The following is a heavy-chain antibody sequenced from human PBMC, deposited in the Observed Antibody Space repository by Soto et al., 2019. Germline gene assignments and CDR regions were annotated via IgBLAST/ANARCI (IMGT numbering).Heavy chain of an antibody. CDR1: GFTLDDYT. V-gene: IGHV3-9*01. CDR2: VGWNGGDI. Sequence: LRLSCAVSGFTLDDYTMHWVRQAPGKGLEWVSGVGWNGGDIVYADSVKGRFTVSRDNTRNSLYLEVNSLTTEDTAIYSCAKERAVVVPVSTSYFHYYGLDVWGQGTTVTVSS. CDR3: AKERAVVVPVSTSYFHYYGLDV. D-gene: IGHD2-2*01. J-gene: IGHJ6*02.